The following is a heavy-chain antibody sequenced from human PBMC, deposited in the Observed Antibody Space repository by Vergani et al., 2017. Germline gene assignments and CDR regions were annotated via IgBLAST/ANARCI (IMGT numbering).Heavy chain of an antibody. Sequence: QMQLQESGPGLVKASETLSLTCTVSGDSIISRSYYWGWIRQPPGKGLEWIGRIYNSGNGDSSSSLKSRVTISADTSKNQFSLRLTSVTAADTAVYYCASVKYYSDSTSHFRGRYFDVWGRGTLVTVPS. CDR3: ASVKYYSDSTSHFRGRYFDV. V-gene: IGHV4-39*01. CDR2: IYNSGNG. D-gene: IGHD3-16*01. CDR1: GDSIISRSYY. J-gene: IGHJ2*01.